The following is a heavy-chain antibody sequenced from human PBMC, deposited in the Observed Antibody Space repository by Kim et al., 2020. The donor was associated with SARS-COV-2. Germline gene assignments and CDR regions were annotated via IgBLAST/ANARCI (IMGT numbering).Heavy chain of an antibody. V-gene: IGHV7-4-1*02. CDR3: ARDTSSLSLDS. CDR2: P. J-gene: IGHJ4*02. Sequence: PTYAQGFAGRLVFSLDNSVTTAYLQISSLKAADTAVYYCARDTSSLSLDSWGQGTLVTVSS. D-gene: IGHD2-2*01.